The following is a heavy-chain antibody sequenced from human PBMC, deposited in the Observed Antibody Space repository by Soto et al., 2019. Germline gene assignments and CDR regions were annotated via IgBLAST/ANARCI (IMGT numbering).Heavy chain of an antibody. J-gene: IGHJ4*02. CDR1: GFTFTSYW. V-gene: IGHV3-7*03. Sequence: PGGSLRLSCAASGFTFTSYWMSWARQAPGKGLEWVANIKPDASEIYYAGSVKGRFTISRDNAKNSVYLQMTSLRAEDSAVYYCGRAESPDTAYFSDYWGQGTLVTVSS. D-gene: IGHD5-18*01. CDR2: IKPDASEI. CDR3: GRAESPDTAYFSDY.